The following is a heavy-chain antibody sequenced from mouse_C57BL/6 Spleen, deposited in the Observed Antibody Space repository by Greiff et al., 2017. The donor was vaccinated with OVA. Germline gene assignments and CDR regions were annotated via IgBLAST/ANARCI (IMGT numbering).Heavy chain of an antibody. CDR3: ASMVTGGGFAY. Sequence: QVQLQQSGPGLVAPSQSLSITCTVSGFSLTSYGVDWVRQSPGKGLEWLGVIWGVGSTNYNSALKSRLSISKDNSKSQVFLKMNSLQTDDTAMYYCASMVTGGGFAYWGQGTLVTVSA. V-gene: IGHV2-6*01. CDR1: GFSLTSYG. J-gene: IGHJ3*01. D-gene: IGHD2-2*01. CDR2: IWGVGST.